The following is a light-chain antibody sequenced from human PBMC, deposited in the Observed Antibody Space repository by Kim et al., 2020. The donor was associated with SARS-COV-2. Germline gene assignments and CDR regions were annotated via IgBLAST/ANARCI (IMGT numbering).Light chain of an antibody. CDR1: QSISTY. J-gene: IGKJ4*01. Sequence: DIQMTQSPSSQSASVGDRVTITCRASQSISTYLNWYQQKPGTAPKLLIYGASSLQSGVPSRFSGSGSGTDFTLTISSLQPEDFATYYCQQSYSTPLTFGGGTKVDIK. CDR2: GAS. CDR3: QQSYSTPLT. V-gene: IGKV1-39*01.